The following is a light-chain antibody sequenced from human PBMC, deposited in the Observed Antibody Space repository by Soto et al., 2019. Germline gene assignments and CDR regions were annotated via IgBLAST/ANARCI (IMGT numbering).Light chain of an antibody. CDR2: GAS. CDR1: QSVSSSY. V-gene: IGKV3-20*01. Sequence: EIVLTQSPGTLSLSPGERATLSCRASQSVSSSYLAWYQQKPGQAPRLLIYGASSRATGIPDRFSGSGSGTDFTLTISTREPEDFAVYYCQQYSRSPQTFGHGTKLEIK. CDR3: QQYSRSPQT. J-gene: IGKJ2*01.